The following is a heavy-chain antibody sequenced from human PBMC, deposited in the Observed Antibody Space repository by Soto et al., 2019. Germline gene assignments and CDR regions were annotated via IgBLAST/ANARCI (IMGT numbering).Heavy chain of an antibody. D-gene: IGHD5-18*01. Sequence: KPSETLSLTCTVSGGSISSGGYYWSWIRQHPGKGLEWIGYIYYSGSTYYNPSLKSRVTISVDTSKNQFSLKLSSVTAADTAVYYCATARGGYSYGRGSKWFDPWGQGILVTVSS. CDR3: ATARGGYSYGRGSKWFDP. V-gene: IGHV4-31*03. CDR2: IYYSGST. J-gene: IGHJ5*02. CDR1: GGSISSGGYY.